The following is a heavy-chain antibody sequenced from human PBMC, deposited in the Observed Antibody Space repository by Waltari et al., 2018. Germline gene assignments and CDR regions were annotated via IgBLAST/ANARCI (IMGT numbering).Heavy chain of an antibody. V-gene: IGHV5-51*01. CDR2: IYPGDSDT. D-gene: IGHD3-10*01. J-gene: IGHJ3*02. CDR1: GYSFTSSW. CDR3: ARHSAMVQGVIIKFDAFDI. Sequence: EVQLVQSGAEVKKPGESLKISCTGSGYSFTSSWIGWVRQMPGEGLEWMGIIYPGDSDTRYSPSFQGQVTISADKSISTAYLQWSSLKASDTAMYYCARHSAMVQGVIIKFDAFDIWGQGTMVTVSS.